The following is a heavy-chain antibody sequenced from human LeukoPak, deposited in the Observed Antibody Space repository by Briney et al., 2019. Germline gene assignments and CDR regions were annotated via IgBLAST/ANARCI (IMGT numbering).Heavy chain of an antibody. CDR1: GFTFSRYG. CDR3: AKVDYWSPENYLDS. Sequence: GKSLRLSCAASGFTFSRYGMYWVRQAPGKGLEWVAVISYDGGNKYYADSVKGRFTISRDNSQNTVHLQMDNLRADDTAVYYCAKVDYWSPENYLDSWGQGTLVTVSS. J-gene: IGHJ4*02. CDR2: ISYDGGNK. V-gene: IGHV3-30*18. D-gene: IGHD1-1*01.